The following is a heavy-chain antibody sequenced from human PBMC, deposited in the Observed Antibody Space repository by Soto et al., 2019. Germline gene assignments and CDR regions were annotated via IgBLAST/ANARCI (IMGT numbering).Heavy chain of an antibody. CDR1: GFTFSSYG. D-gene: IGHD2-2*01. Sequence: QVQLVESGGGVVQPGRSLRLSCAASGFTFSSYGMHWVRLAPGKGLEWVAVISYDGSNKYYADSVKGRFTISRDNSKNTLYLQMNSLRAEDTAVYYCAKDGGGYCSSTSCYYFDYWGQGTLVTVSS. CDR2: ISYDGSNK. J-gene: IGHJ4*02. CDR3: AKDGGGYCSSTSCYYFDY. V-gene: IGHV3-30*18.